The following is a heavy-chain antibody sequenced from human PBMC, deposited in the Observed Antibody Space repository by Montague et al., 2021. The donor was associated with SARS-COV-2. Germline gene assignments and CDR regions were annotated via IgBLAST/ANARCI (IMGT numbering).Heavy chain of an antibody. CDR1: GGSISSSSYY. Sequence: SETLSLTCTVSGGSISSSSYYWGWIRQPPGKGLEWIGSIYYSGSTYYNPSLKSRVTISVDTSKNQFPLKLRSVTAADTAVYYCARAPPAYWGFVGVVAAHFDSWGQGTLVTVSS. V-gene: IGHV4-39*06. J-gene: IGHJ4*02. CDR2: IYYSGST. D-gene: IGHD2-15*01. CDR3: ARAPPAYWGFVGVVAAHFDS.